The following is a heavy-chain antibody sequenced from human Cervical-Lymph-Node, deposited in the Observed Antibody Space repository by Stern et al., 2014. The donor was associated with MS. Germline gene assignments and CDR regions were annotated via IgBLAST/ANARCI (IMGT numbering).Heavy chain of an antibody. Sequence: QVQLMQSGAEVKKPGSSVKVSCKASGGTFSSYAISWVRQAPGQGLEWMGGIIPIFGIATYAQKFQGRVTITADKSTSTAYMELSSLRSEDTAVYYCARQIVVVPAAIEYNWFDPWGQGTLVTVSS. V-gene: IGHV1-69*17. CDR3: ARQIVVVPAAIEYNWFDP. D-gene: IGHD2-2*01. CDR2: IIPIFGIA. CDR1: GGTFSSYA. J-gene: IGHJ5*02.